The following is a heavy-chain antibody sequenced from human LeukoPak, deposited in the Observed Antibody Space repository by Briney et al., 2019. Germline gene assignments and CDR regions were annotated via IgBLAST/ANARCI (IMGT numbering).Heavy chain of an antibody. CDR2: IIPIFGTA. Sequence: SVKVSCKASGGTFSSYAISWVRQAPGQGLEWMGGIIPIFGTANYAQKFQGRVTITADESTSTAYMELSSLRPEDTAVYYCARDRGTMAPHYSSYMDVWGKGTTVTISS. CDR1: GGTFSSYA. D-gene: IGHD5-24*01. J-gene: IGHJ6*03. V-gene: IGHV1-69*13. CDR3: ARDRGTMAPHYSSYMDV.